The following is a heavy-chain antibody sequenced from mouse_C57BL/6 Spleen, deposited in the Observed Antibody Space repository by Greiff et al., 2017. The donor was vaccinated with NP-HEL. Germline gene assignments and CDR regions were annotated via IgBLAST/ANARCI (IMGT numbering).Heavy chain of an antibody. Sequence: VQLQQSGAELVKPGASVKLSCTASGFNIKDYYMHWVKQRPEQGLEWIGRIDPEDGETKYAQKFQGKATITADTSSNTAYLQLSSLAYEVTAVYYGAGDSRGTYWGQGTLVTVSA. CDR2: IDPEDGET. CDR1: GFNIKDYY. CDR3: AGDSRGTY. J-gene: IGHJ3*01. V-gene: IGHV14-2*01. D-gene: IGHD1-1*01.